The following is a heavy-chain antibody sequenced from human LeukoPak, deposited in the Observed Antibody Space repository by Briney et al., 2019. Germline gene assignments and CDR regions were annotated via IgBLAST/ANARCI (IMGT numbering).Heavy chain of an antibody. CDR2: IYYSGST. CDR3: ARWGHYYDSSGYYYDPGPFDY. D-gene: IGHD3-22*01. J-gene: IGHJ4*02. V-gene: IGHV4-30-4*01. CDR1: GGSISSGDYY. Sequence: SQTLSLTCTVSGGSISSGDYYWSWIRQPPGKGLEWIGYIYYSGSTYYNPSLKSRVIISVDTSKNQFSLKLSSVTAADTAVYYCARWGHYYDSSGYYYDPGPFDYWGQGTLVTVSS.